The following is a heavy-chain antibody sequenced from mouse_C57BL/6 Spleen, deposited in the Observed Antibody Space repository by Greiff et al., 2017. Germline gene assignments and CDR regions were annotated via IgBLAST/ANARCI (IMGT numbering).Heavy chain of an antibody. J-gene: IGHJ2*01. Sequence: QVQLQQSGAELVRPGASVTLSCKASGYTFTDYEMHWVKQTPVHGLEWIGAIDPETGGTAYNQKFKGKAILTADKSSSTAYMELRSLTSEDSAVYYCTRSPSHRGYFDYWGQGTTLTVSS. CDR1: GYTFTDYE. CDR3: TRSPSHRGYFDY. CDR2: IDPETGGT. V-gene: IGHV1-15*01.